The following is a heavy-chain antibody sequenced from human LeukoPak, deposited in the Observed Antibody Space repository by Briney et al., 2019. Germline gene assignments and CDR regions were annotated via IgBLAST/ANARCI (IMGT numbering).Heavy chain of an antibody. CDR3: ARGYNWKPYYMDV. Sequence: GASVKVSCKASGYTFTSYAMHWVRQAPGQRLEWMGWINAGNGNTKYSQEFQGRVTITRDTSASTAYMELSSLRSEDMAVYYCARGYNWKPYYMDVWGKGTTVTVSS. CDR2: INAGNGNT. V-gene: IGHV1-3*03. J-gene: IGHJ6*03. D-gene: IGHD1-20*01. CDR1: GYTFTSYA.